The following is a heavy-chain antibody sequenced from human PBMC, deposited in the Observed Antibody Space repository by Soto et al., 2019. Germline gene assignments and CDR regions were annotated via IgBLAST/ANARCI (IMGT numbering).Heavy chain of an antibody. CDR3: ARDFGWYMSAFFRYYYGMDV. CDR2: INTNTGNP. CDR1: GYTFTSYA. J-gene: IGHJ6*02. D-gene: IGHD6-19*01. Sequence: QVQLVQSGSELQKPGASVKVSCKASGYTFTSYAMNWVRQAPGQGLEWMGWINTNTGNPTYAQGFTGRFVFSLDTSVSTAYLQICSLKAEDTAVYYCARDFGWYMSAFFRYYYGMDVWGQGTTVTVSS. V-gene: IGHV7-4-1*01.